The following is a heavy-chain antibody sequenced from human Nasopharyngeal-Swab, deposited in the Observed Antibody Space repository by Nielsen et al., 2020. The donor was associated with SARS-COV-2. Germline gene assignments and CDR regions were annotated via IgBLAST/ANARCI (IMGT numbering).Heavy chain of an antibody. Sequence: GESLKISCAASGFTFSSYAMSWVRQAPGKGLEWVSAISGSGGSTYYADSVKGRFTISRDSSTNTLYLQMNNVRAEDTAVYYCARAWIIAVAGTLNWFDPWGQGTLVTVSS. V-gene: IGHV3-23*01. D-gene: IGHD6-19*01. J-gene: IGHJ5*02. CDR3: ARAWIIAVAGTLNWFDP. CDR2: ISGSGGST. CDR1: GFTFSSYA.